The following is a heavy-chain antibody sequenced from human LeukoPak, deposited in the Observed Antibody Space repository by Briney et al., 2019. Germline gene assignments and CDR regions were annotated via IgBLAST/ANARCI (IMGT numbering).Heavy chain of an antibody. CDR3: AREYSSSWSYNTFDY. J-gene: IGHJ4*02. CDR2: ISYDGSNK. CDR1: GFTFSSYA. Sequence: GGSLRLSCAASGFTFSSYAMHWVRQAPGKGLEWVAVISYDGSNKYYADSVKGRFTISRDNSKNTLYLQMNSLRAEDTAVYYCAREYSSSWSYNTFDYWGQGTLDTVSS. V-gene: IGHV3-30*04. D-gene: IGHD6-13*01.